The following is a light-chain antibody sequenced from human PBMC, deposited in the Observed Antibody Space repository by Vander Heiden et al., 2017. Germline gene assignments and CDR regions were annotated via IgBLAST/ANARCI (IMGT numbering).Light chain of an antibody. CDR1: QSISSY. Sequence: IQMTQSPSSLSASVGDRVTITGRASQSISSYLNWYQQKPGKAPKLLIYAASSLQSGVPSRFSGSGSGTDFTLTISSLQPEDFATYYCQQSYSTPPTFGQGTKVEIK. J-gene: IGKJ1*01. CDR3: QQSYSTPPT. V-gene: IGKV1-39*01. CDR2: AAS.